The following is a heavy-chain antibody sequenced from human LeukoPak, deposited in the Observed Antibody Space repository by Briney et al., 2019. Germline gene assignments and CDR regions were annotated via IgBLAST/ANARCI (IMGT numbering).Heavy chain of an antibody. V-gene: IGHV3-48*03. Sequence: GGSLRLCCAASRSTSSNYEMNWVRQAPGKGLEWVSYISSSGSAIYYADSVKGRFTISRDNAKNSLYLQMSSLRAEDTAVYYCAGGRGWNDYWGQGTLVTVSS. CDR1: RSTSSNYE. CDR3: AGGRGWNDY. CDR2: ISSSGSAI. J-gene: IGHJ4*02. D-gene: IGHD6-19*01.